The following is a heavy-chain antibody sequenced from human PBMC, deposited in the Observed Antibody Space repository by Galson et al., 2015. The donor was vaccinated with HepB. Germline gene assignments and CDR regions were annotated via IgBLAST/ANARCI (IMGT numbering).Heavy chain of an antibody. CDR2: INGDGGGA. V-gene: IGHV3-74*01. J-gene: IGHJ6*03. CDR1: GFTFSSYW. Sequence: SLRLSCATSGFTFSSYWMHWVRQAPGRGLVWVSRINGDGGGAIYADSVRGRFTISRDSAKNTLYLQMNSLRAEDTAVYFCARGGPKFPPDYYWYYMDVWGKGTTVTVSS. CDR3: ARGGPKFPPDYYWYYMDV.